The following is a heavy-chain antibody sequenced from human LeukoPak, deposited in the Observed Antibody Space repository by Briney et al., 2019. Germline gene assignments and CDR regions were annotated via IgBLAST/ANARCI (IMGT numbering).Heavy chain of an antibody. V-gene: IGHV3-66*01. D-gene: IGHD3-16*01. Sequence: GGSLRLSYAASGFTVSSNYMSWDRQAPGKGLEWVSVIYSGGSTYYADSVKGRFTISRDNSKNTLYLQMNSLRAEDTAVYYCARDSPDDGFDPWGQGTLVTVSS. CDR1: GFTVSSNY. CDR3: ARDSPDDGFDP. J-gene: IGHJ5*02. CDR2: IYSGGST.